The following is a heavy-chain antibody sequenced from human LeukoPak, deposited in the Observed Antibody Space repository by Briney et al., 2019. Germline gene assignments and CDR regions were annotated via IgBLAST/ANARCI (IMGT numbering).Heavy chain of an antibody. CDR3: ARDPYGDLGFDY. D-gene: IGHD4-17*01. CDR2: TYYRSKWYN. Sequence: SQTLSLTCAIFGDSVSSNSAAWNWIRQSPSRGLEWLGRTYYRSKWYNNYSASVKSRITINPDTYKNHFSLQLTSVTPEDTAVYYCARDPYGDLGFDYWGQGTLVTVSS. V-gene: IGHV6-1*01. CDR1: GDSVSSNSAA. J-gene: IGHJ4*02.